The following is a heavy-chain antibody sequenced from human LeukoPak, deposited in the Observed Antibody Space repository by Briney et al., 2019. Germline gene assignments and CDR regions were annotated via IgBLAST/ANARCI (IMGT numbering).Heavy chain of an antibody. CDR3: ARTGYCSSTSCYGEYYFDY. D-gene: IGHD2-2*01. V-gene: IGHV1-69*13. Sequence: SVKVSCKASGGTFSSYAISWVRQAPGQGLEWMGGIIPIFGTANYAQKFQGRVTITADESTSTAYTELSSLRSEDTAVYYCARTGYCSSTSCYGEYYFDYWGQGTLVTVSS. CDR2: IIPIFGTA. J-gene: IGHJ4*02. CDR1: GGTFSSYA.